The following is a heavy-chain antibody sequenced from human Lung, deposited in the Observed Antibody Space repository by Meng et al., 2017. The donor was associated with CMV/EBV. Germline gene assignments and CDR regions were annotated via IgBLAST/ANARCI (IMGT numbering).Heavy chain of an antibody. J-gene: IGHJ6*02. CDR2: INPNSGGT. CDR3: ARVRSRGMDV. D-gene: IGHD3-16*01. V-gene: IGHV1-2*02. CDR1: GYTFTGYY. Sequence: ASVKVSCKASGYTFTGYYMHWVLQAPGQGLEWMGWINPNSGGTNYAQKFQGRVTMTRDTSISTAYMELRRLRSDDTAVYYCARVRSRGMDVWGQGTTVTVSS.